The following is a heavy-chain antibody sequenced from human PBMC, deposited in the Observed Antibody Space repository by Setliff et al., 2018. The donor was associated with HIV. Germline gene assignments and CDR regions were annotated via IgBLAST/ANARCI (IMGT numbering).Heavy chain of an antibody. CDR2: ILYSGTT. Sequence: PSETLSLTCTVSGGSISSSSYYWGWIRQPPGKGLEWIGNILYSGTTFYNPSLRSRVTISVDTSKNQFSLNLSSVTAADTAVYYCAREGSSTSPIPLWGQGILVTVSS. CDR3: AREGSSTSPIPL. J-gene: IGHJ4*02. CDR1: GGSISSSSYY. D-gene: IGHD2-2*01. V-gene: IGHV4-39*07.